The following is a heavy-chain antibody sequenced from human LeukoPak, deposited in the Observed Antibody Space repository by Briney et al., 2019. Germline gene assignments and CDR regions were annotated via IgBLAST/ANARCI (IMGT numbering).Heavy chain of an antibody. D-gene: IGHD3-22*01. Sequence: SRALSLPCTVSGGSIISGSYYWSWIRQPAGEGLEWIGRIYTSGSTNYNPSLKSRVTISVDTSKNQFSLKLSSVTAADTAVYYCARERDSSGYNAFDIWGQGTMVTVSS. CDR2: IYTSGST. V-gene: IGHV4-61*02. CDR1: GGSIISGSYY. CDR3: ARERDSSGYNAFDI. J-gene: IGHJ3*02.